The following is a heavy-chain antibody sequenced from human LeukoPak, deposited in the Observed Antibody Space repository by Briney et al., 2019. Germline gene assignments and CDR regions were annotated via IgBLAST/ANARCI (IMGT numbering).Heavy chain of an antibody. D-gene: IGHD5-18*01. CDR1: GFTFSSYA. Sequence: GGSLRLSCAASGFTFSSYAMHWVRQAPGKGLEWVAVISYDGSNKYYADSVKGRFTISRDNSKNTLYLQMNSLRAEDTAVYFCARVQLWFLSPYYFDYWGQGTLVTVSS. CDR2: ISYDGSNK. J-gene: IGHJ4*02. V-gene: IGHV3-30-3*01. CDR3: ARVQLWFLSPYYFDY.